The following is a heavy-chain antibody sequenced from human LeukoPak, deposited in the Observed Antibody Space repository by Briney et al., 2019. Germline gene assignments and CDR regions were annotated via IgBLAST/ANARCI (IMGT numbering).Heavy chain of an antibody. CDR3: ARGGSLPLYYYGLDV. CDR2: IYYSGTT. CDR1: GGTISTYY. J-gene: IGHJ6*02. V-gene: IGHV4-59*01. Sequence: PSETLSLTCTLSGGTISTYYWNWIWQTPGKGLEWIGYIYYSGTTNYVPSLKSRVTISVDTSRNQFSLKLNSVTPADTAVYYCARGGSLPLYYYGLDVWGQGTPVTVSS. D-gene: IGHD1-26*01.